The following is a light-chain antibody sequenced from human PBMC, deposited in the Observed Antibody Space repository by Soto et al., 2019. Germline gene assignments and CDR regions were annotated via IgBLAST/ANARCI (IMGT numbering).Light chain of an antibody. CDR1: QTIWNY. CDR3: QQPSDWPLT. CDR2: DAS. V-gene: IGKV3-11*01. Sequence: IVLTQSPATLSLSPGDRATLSCRASQTIWNYLAWYQQKPGPAPRLLIYDASNRANGIRARFSGSGSGTDCTPTICILDLEDFAGCDCQQPSDWPLTFGGGTKVEI. J-gene: IGKJ4*01.